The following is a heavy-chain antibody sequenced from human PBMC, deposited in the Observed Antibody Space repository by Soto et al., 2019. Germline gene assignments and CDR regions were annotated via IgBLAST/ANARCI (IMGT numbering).Heavy chain of an antibody. Sequence: SETLSLTCTVSGGSINNYYWSWIRQPPGRGMEWIGYISYGGSTTYSPSLKSRVAISVDTSKNQFSLRLPSVTAADTAVYYCARHNIEGGYRYFDNWGQGTLVTVSS. D-gene: IGHD1-26*01. CDR1: GGSINNYY. V-gene: IGHV4-59*08. CDR2: ISYGGST. J-gene: IGHJ4*02. CDR3: ARHNIEGGYRYFDN.